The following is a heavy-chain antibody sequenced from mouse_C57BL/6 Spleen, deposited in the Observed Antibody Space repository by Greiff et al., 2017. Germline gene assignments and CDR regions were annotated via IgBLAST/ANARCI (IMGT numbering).Heavy chain of an antibody. CDR3: ARWYYGKDAMDY. J-gene: IGHJ4*01. D-gene: IGHD1-1*01. V-gene: IGHV1-69*01. CDR2: IDPSDSYT. CDR1: GYTFTSYW. Sequence: VQLQQPGAELVMPGASVKLSCKASGYTFTSYWMHWVKQRPGQGLEWIGEIDPSDSYTNYNQKFKGKSTLTVDKSSSTDYMQLSSLTSEDSAVYYCARWYYGKDAMDYWGQGTSVTVSS.